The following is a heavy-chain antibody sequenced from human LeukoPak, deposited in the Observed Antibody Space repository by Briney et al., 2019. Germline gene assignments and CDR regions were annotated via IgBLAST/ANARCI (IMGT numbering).Heavy chain of an antibody. CDR1: GFTFSSYA. Sequence: GGSLRLSCAASGFTFSSYAMSWVRQAPGKGLEWVSAISXSGGSTYYADSVKGRFTISRDNSKNTLYLQMNSLRAEDTAVYYCAKDQQQLVPYYYYYYGMDVWGQGTTVTVSS. V-gene: IGHV3-23*01. CDR3: AKDQQQLVPYYYYYYGMDV. D-gene: IGHD6-13*01. CDR2: ISXSGGST. J-gene: IGHJ6*02.